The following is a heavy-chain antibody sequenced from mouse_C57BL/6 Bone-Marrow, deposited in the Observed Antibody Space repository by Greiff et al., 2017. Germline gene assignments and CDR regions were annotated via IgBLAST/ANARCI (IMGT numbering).Heavy chain of an antibody. CDR1: GFSFSDAW. V-gene: IGHV6-6*01. CDR3: ANNGYGSSPFAY. Sequence: EVQLQESGGGLVQPGGSMKLSCAASGFSFSDAWMDWVRQSPEKGLEWVAEIRNKANNHATYYAGFVKGRFTISRDGSKSSVYLQMNSLSAEDTGIYYCANNGYGSSPFAYWGQGTLVTVSA. D-gene: IGHD1-1*01. CDR2: IRNKANNHAT. J-gene: IGHJ3*01.